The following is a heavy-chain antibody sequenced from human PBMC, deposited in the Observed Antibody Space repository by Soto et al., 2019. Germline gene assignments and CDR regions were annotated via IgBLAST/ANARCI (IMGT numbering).Heavy chain of an antibody. D-gene: IGHD6-6*01. V-gene: IGHV1-2*02. CDR3: ARDPGTQSSSAIYYYYGMDV. Sequence: ASVKRYFKASGYTYTGYHMHWLRQATRQGLEWMGWINPTSGGTNYAQKFQGRVTMTRDTSISTAYMELSRLRSGDTAVYYCARDPGTQSSSAIYYYYGMDVWGQGTTVTVSS. CDR2: INPTSGGT. J-gene: IGHJ6*02. CDR1: GYTYTGYH.